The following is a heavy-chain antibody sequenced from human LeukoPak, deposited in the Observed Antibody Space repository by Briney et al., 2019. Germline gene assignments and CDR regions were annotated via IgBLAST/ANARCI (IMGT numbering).Heavy chain of an antibody. CDR3: ARDHRSGMTTVSTGFDY. J-gene: IGHJ4*02. Sequence: SETETLICTVSGGSISSFYWSWIRQSAGKGLEWIGRIHTSGSTNYNPSLQSRLTMSLDTSKNQFSLKLTSVTAADTAVYYCARDHRSGMTTVSTGFDYWGQLVIVSVSS. D-gene: IGHD4-17*01. CDR2: IHTSGST. CDR1: GGSISSFY. V-gene: IGHV4-4*07.